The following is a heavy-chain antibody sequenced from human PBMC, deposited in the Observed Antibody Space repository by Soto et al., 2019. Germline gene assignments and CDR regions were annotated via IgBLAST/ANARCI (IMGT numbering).Heavy chain of an antibody. D-gene: IGHD6-19*01. V-gene: IGHV3-9*01. CDR1: GFTFDDYA. J-gene: IGHJ4*02. Sequence: GGSLRLSCAASGFTFDDYAMHWVRQAPGKGLEWLSGINWNSDSIDYADSVKGRFTISRDNAKNSLYLQMNSLRAEDTALYYCAKVLAASMAVPGTVGYWGQGTLVTVSS. CDR3: AKVLAASMAVPGTVGY. CDR2: INWNSDSI.